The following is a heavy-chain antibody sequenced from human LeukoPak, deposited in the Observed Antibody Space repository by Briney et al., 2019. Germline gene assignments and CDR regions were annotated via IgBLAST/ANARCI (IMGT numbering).Heavy chain of an antibody. CDR1: GGSISSYY. CDR2: IYTSGST. J-gene: IGHJ4*02. V-gene: IGHV4-4*07. Sequence: SETLSLTCTVSGGSISSYYWSWIRQPAGKGLEWIGRIYTSGSTYYNPSLKSRVTISVDTSKNQFSLKLSSVTAADTAVYYCASSTVTVSPFDYWGQGTLVTVSS. D-gene: IGHD4-17*01. CDR3: ASSTVTVSPFDY.